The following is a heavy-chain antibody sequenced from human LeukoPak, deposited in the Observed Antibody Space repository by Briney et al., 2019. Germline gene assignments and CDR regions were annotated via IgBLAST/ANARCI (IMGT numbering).Heavy chain of an antibody. V-gene: IGHV3-21*01. CDR2: ISSSSNYI. D-gene: IGHD3-10*01. CDR1: GLTFSSYS. CDR3: ARVPHAMVRGVIITEFYFDY. J-gene: IGHJ4*02. Sequence: PGGSLRLSCAASGLTFSSYSMNWVRQAPGKGLEWVSSISSSSNYIYYADSVKGRFTISRDNAKNSLYLQMNSLRAEDTAVYYCARVPHAMVRGVIITEFYFDYWGQGTLVTLSS.